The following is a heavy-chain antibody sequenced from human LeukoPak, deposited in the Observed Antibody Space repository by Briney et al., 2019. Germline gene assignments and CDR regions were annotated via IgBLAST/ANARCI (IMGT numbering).Heavy chain of an antibody. CDR2: ISYDGSNK. J-gene: IGHJ3*02. CDR1: GLTFSSYG. V-gene: IGHV3-30*18. Sequence: GGSLRLSCAASGLTFSSYGMHWVRQAPGKGLEWVAVISYDGSNKYYADSVKGRFTISRDNSKNTLYLQMNSLRAEDTAVYYCAKDRDAFDIWGQGTMVTVSS. CDR3: AKDRDAFDI.